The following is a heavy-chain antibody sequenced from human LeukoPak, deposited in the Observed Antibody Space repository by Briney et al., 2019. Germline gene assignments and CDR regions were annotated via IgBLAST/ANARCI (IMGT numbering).Heavy chain of an antibody. J-gene: IGHJ4*02. CDR1: GGSISSNSYY. CDR3: ARYYLAVTATILDY. CDR2: IYYSGST. V-gene: IGHV4-39*01. Sequence: SETLSLTCTVSGGSISSNSYYWAWIRQPPGKGLEWIGSIYYSGSTYYNPSLKSRVTISVDTSKNQFSLKLSSVTAADTAVYYWARYYLAVTATILDYWGQGTLVTVSS. D-gene: IGHD2-21*02.